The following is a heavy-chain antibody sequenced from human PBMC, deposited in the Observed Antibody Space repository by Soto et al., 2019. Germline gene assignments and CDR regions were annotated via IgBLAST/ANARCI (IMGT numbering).Heavy chain of an antibody. CDR2: IYYSGST. J-gene: IGHJ4*02. CDR3: ARRTVNIFFLYCGLKTHCFYF. D-gene: IGHD3-9*01. CDR1: GDSMSSSDYY. V-gene: IGHV4-39*01. Sequence: SETLSLTCAVSGDSMSSSDYYWGWIRQPPGKGLEWIGSIYYSGSTYYNPSLQSRVAISVDTSKNQFSLKLKSVTAADTAIYYCARRTVNIFFLYCGLKTHCFYFWSQGSPVTVSS.